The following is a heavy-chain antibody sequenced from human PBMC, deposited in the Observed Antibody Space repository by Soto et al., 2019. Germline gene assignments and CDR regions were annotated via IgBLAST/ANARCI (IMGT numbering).Heavy chain of an antibody. CDR1: GFTFSNAY. V-gene: IGHV3-15*01. CDR2: IQSKTDGGTT. D-gene: IGHD3-10*01. CDR3: SFYGSGSLHH. J-gene: IGHJ1*01. Sequence: EMQLVESGGGLVKPGGSLRLSCAASGFTFSNAYMSWVRQAPGKGLEWVGRIQSKTDGGTTDYAAPVKGRFTISRDDSKYTLYLQMSSLKTEDTAMYYCSFYGSGSLHHWGQGTLVTVSS.